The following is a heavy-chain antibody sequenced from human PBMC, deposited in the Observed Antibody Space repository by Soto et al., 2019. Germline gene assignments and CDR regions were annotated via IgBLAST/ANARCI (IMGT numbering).Heavy chain of an antibody. CDR1: GFIFSNYA. CDR3: AKARGWDYGDYYFDY. CDR2: IIKSGGRT. V-gene: IGHV3-23*01. Sequence: EVHLLESGGGLVQPGGSLRLSCEASGFIFSNYAMAWVRQAPGKGLEWVALIIKSGGRTDYGDAVKGRFTISRDNSKHTLNLQMHSLRAEDTAVYYCAKARGWDYGDYYFDYWGQGTLVPVSS. D-gene: IGHD4-17*01. J-gene: IGHJ4*02.